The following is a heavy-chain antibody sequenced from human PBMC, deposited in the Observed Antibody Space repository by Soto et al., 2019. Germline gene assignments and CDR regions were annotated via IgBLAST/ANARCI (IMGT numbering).Heavy chain of an antibody. V-gene: IGHV5-51*01. CDR2: IYLGDSDT. CDR3: ANTGSSRVRQKYCHFGMDV. Sequence: GESLKISCKGFGYSFTSYWIGWVRQKPGKGLEWMGIIYLGDSDTTYSPSFQGQVTISADKSINTAYLQWGSLKDSDTAMYYCANTGSSRVRQKYCHFGMDVWGQGTTVTVAS. CDR1: GYSFTSYW. D-gene: IGHD6-13*01. J-gene: IGHJ6*02.